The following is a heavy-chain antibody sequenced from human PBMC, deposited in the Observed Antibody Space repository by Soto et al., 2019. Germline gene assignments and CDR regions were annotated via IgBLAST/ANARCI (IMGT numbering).Heavy chain of an antibody. J-gene: IGHJ5*02. Sequence: SETLSLTCTVSGGSSGSVSYYWSWKRQHPGKGLEWIGYIYYSGSTYYNPSLKSRVTISVDTSKNQFSLKLSSVTAADTAVYYCARESVIAARLEGIDPWGQGTLVTVSS. CDR1: GGSSGSVSYY. CDR3: ARESVIAARLEGIDP. CDR2: IYYSGST. V-gene: IGHV4-31*03. D-gene: IGHD6-6*01.